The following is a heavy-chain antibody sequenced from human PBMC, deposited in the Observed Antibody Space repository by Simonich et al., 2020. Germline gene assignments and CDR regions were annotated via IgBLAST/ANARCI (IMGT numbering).Heavy chain of an antibody. Sequence: EVQLLESGGGLVQPGGSLRLSCAASGFTFSSYAMSWVRQAPGEGVGWVPAIVGRGGRPYYADSVKGRFTISRDNSKNTLYLQMNSLRAEDTAVYYCAKRSGVSITGTFDYWGQGTLVTVSS. J-gene: IGHJ4*02. D-gene: IGHD1-7*01. CDR3: AKRSGVSITGTFDY. CDR1: GFTFSSYA. V-gene: IGHV3-23*01. CDR2: IVGRGGRP.